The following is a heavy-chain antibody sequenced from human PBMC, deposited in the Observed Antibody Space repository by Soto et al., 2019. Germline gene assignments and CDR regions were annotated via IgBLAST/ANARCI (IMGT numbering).Heavy chain of an antibody. Sequence: QVQLVESGGGVVQPGRSLRLSCAASGFTFSSYGMHWVRQAPGKGLEWVAVISYDGSNKYYADSVKGRFTISRDNSKNTLYLQMNSLRAEDTAVYYCAKEEAVAGAAKIDYWGQGTLVTVSS. V-gene: IGHV3-30*18. CDR1: GFTFSSYG. CDR3: AKEEAVAGAAKIDY. CDR2: ISYDGSNK. J-gene: IGHJ4*02. D-gene: IGHD6-19*01.